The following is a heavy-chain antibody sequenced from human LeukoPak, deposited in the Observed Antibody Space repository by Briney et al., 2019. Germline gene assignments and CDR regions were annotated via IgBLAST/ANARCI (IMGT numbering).Heavy chain of an antibody. J-gene: IGHJ4*02. D-gene: IGHD3-22*01. Sequence: GGSLRLSCAASGFTFKRYGMSWVRQAPGKGLERVSAISGSGSGGSTYYADSVKGRFTISRDNSKNTLYLQMNSLRAEDTAVYYCARGGGVTMIVVPIDYWGQGTLVTVSS. V-gene: IGHV3-23*01. CDR1: GFTFKRYG. CDR3: ARGGGVTMIVVPIDY. CDR2: ISGSGSGGST.